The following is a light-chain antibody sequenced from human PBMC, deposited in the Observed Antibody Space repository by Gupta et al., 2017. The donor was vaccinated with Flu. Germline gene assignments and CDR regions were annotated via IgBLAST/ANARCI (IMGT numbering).Light chain of an antibody. CDR1: SSYVVAGVD. CDR2: VNN. CDR3: YSLNTSMNGSLA. Sequence: IPCIASSSYVVAGVDFHWLQQLTSTATTLLIYVNNNRHSGVPERFFCSTSGTSAAIDITCVQAEDEADDYCYSLNTSMNGSLAFGGGTKLTVL. J-gene: IGLJ2*01. V-gene: IGLV1-40*01.